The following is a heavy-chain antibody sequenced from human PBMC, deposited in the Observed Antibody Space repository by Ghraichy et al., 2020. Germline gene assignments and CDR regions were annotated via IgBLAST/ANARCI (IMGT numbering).Heavy chain of an antibody. Sequence: SLNISCSVSGGSISSDDYYWSWIRQPPGKGLEYIGYIYYNGNTDYNPSLKSRVTISVDTSKNQFSLQLSSVTAADTAVYYCARDETTVVTRGTFDIWGQGTMVTVSS. D-gene: IGHD4-23*01. V-gene: IGHV4-30-4*01. CDR3: ARDETTVVTRGTFDI. CDR2: IYYNGNT. J-gene: IGHJ3*02. CDR1: GGSISSDDYY.